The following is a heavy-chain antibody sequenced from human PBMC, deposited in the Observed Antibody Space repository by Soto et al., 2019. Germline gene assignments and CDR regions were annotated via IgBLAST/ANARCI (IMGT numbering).Heavy chain of an antibody. D-gene: IGHD3-22*01. CDR2: ISYDGSNK. CDR1: GFTFSSYG. V-gene: IGHV3-30*18. J-gene: IGHJ4*02. Sequence: GGSLRLSCAASGFTFSSYGMHWVRQAPGKGLEWVAVISYDGSNKYYADSVKGRFTISRDNSKNTLYLQMNSLRAEDTAVYYCAKDLVYYYDSSGYSALDYWGQGTLVTVSS. CDR3: AKDLVYYYDSSGYSALDY.